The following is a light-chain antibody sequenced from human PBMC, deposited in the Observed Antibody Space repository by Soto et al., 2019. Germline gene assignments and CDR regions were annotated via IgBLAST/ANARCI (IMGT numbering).Light chain of an antibody. V-gene: IGLV2-23*02. Sequence: QSALTQPASVSGSPGQPITISCTGTSSDVGGYDLVSWYQRHPGKAPKLIIYDVSKRPSGVPDRFSGSKSGNTASLTISGLQAEDEADYYCCSYAGIYVVFGGGTKLTVL. CDR3: CSYAGIYVV. CDR1: SSDVGGYDL. J-gene: IGLJ2*01. CDR2: DVS.